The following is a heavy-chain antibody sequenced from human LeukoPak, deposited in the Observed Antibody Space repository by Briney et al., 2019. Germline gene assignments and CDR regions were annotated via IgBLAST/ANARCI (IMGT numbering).Heavy chain of an antibody. CDR1: GFAVSTSW. CDR3: ARDLSSRDAY. J-gene: IGHJ4*02. Sequence: GGSLRLSCAASGFAVSTSWMGWVRQAPGKGLEWVASLQDDGSHQYYVDSAKGRFTISRENAKNSLFLQMSSLRIEDTAVYYCARDLSSRDAYWGQGTPVTVSS. V-gene: IGHV3-7*03. D-gene: IGHD6-13*01. CDR2: LQDDGSHQ.